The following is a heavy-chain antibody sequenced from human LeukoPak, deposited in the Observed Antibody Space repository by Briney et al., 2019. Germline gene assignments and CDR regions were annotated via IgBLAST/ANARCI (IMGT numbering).Heavy chain of an antibody. J-gene: IGHJ3*02. CDR3: ARVGRGSDDAFDI. CDR2: ISYSGST. D-gene: IGHD3-16*01. V-gene: IGHV4-30-4*01. CDR1: GGSVSSNNHY. Sequence: PSETLSLTCSVSGGSVSSNNHYWTWIRQPPGKGLEWIGYISYSGSTYYNPSLKSRVTISVDTSKNQFSLKLSSVTAADTAVYYCARVGRGSDDAFDIWGQGTMVTVSS.